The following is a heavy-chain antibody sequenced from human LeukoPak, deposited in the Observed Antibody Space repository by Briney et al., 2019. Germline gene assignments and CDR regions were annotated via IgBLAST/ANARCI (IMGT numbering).Heavy chain of an antibody. V-gene: IGHV4-34*01. D-gene: IGHD3-10*01. CDR2: INHSVST. CDR3: ARLPRITMVRGVIGDYYYYGMDV. CDR1: GGSFSGYY. Sequence: SETLSLTCAVYGGSFSGYYWSWIRQPPGKGLEWIGEINHSVSTNYNPSLKSRVTISVDTSKKQFSLKLSSVTAADTAVYYCARLPRITMVRGVIGDYYYYGMDVWGQGTTVTVSS. J-gene: IGHJ6*02.